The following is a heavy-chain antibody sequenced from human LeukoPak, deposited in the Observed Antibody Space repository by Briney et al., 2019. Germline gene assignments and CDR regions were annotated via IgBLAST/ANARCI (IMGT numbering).Heavy chain of an antibody. CDR1: GYSFTSYW. CDR3: ARHGYYDSSGYYDYYYYYGMDV. Sequence: GESLKISCKASGYSFTSYWSGWVRQMPGKGLEWMGIIYPGDSDTRYSPSFQGQVTISADKSISTAYLQWSSLKASDTAMYYCARHGYYDSSGYYDYYYYYGMDVWGQGTTVTVSS. D-gene: IGHD3-22*01. CDR2: IYPGDSDT. V-gene: IGHV5-51*01. J-gene: IGHJ6*02.